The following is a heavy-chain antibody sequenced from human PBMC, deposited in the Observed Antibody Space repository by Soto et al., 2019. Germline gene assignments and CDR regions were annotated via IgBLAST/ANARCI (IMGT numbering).Heavy chain of an antibody. CDR1: GFTFSSYG. J-gene: IGHJ3*02. Sequence: QVQLVESGGGVVQPVRSLRLSCAASGFTFSSYGMHWVRQAPGKGLEWVAVISYDGSNKYYADSVKGRFTISRDNSKNTLYLQMNSLRAEDTAVYYCANDIKEGDAFDIWGQGTMVTVSS. CDR2: ISYDGSNK. V-gene: IGHV3-30*18. CDR3: ANDIKEGDAFDI.